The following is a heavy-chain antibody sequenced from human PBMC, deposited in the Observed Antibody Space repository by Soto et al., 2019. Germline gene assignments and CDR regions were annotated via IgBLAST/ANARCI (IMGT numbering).Heavy chain of an antibody. Sequence: QVQLVQSGAEVKKPGASVKVSCKASGYTFTSYYMHWARQAPGQGLEWMGIINPSGGSTSYAQKFQGRVTITADESTSTAYMELSSLRSEDTAVYYCARLVVPAADLYYYYGMDVWGQGTTVTVSS. V-gene: IGHV1-46*01. CDR2: INPSGGST. J-gene: IGHJ6*02. CDR1: GYTFTSYY. D-gene: IGHD2-2*01. CDR3: ARLVVPAADLYYYYGMDV.